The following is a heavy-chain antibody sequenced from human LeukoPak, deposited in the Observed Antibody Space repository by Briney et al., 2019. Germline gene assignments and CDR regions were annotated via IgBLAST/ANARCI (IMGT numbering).Heavy chain of an antibody. J-gene: IGHJ2*01. CDR2: MSSTGNTI. CDR1: GFTLRDYY. V-gene: IGHV3-11*04. Sequence: GGSLRLSCAASGFTLRDYYMSWIRQAPGMGLEWISYMSSTGNTIYYAESVKGRFTVSRDSANNSMSLQMTSLRAEDSAVYYCARSSSYFTYFDLWGRDTLVTVSS. D-gene: IGHD2/OR15-2a*01. CDR3: ARSSSYFTYFDL.